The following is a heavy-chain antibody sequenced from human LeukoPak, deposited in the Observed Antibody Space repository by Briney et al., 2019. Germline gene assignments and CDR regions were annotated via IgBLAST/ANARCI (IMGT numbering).Heavy chain of an antibody. V-gene: IGHV7-4-1*02. CDR3: ARDDWAAAGTSDAFDI. D-gene: IGHD6-13*01. Sequence: ASVKVSCKASGYTFFSYGLSWVRQAPGQGLEWMGWINTNTGNPTYAQGFTGRFVFSLDTSVSTAYLQISSLKAEDTAVYYCARDDWAAAGTSDAFDIWGQGTMVTVSS. CDR2: INTNTGNP. J-gene: IGHJ3*02. CDR1: GYTFFSYG.